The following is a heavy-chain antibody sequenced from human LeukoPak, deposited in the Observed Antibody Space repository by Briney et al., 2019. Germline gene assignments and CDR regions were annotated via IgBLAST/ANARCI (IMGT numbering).Heavy chain of an antibody. Sequence: GGSLRLSCAASGFTFDDYGMSWVRQAPGKGLEWVFGINWNGGSTGYADSVKGRFTISKDNAKNSLYLQMNSLRAEDTALYYCARAAYYGSGSYYGAFDIWGQGTMVTVSS. CDR1: GFTFDDYG. J-gene: IGHJ3*02. V-gene: IGHV3-20*04. D-gene: IGHD3-10*01. CDR3: ARAAYYGSGSYYGAFDI. CDR2: INWNGGST.